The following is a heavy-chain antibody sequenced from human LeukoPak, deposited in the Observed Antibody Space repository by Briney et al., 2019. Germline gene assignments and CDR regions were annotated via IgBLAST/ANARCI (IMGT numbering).Heavy chain of an antibody. J-gene: IGHJ4*02. V-gene: IGHV4-59*08. Sequence: SDTLSLTCTVSGDSINSYYWSWIRQPPGKGLEWMEYVFYTGSTNYNPSLKSRVSISVDQPKNQLSLQVNSVTAPDAAVYHFSRRQAAGVEFDCWGQGTLLTVSS. D-gene: IGHD6-13*01. CDR3: SRRQAAGVEFDC. CDR1: GDSINSYY. CDR2: VFYTGST.